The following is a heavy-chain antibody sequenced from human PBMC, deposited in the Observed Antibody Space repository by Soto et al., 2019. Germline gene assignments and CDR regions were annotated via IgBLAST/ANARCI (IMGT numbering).Heavy chain of an antibody. CDR1: GFTFSSFA. CDR2: ISGSGGTT. D-gene: IGHD6-13*01. J-gene: IGHJ4*02. V-gene: IGHV3-23*01. CDR3: AKGGSIAPPGADWDS. Sequence: EVHLLESGGGLGRPGGSLRLSCAASGFTFSSFAMSWVRQTPGRGLEWVSAISGSGGTTYYADSVKGRFTVSRDNSKNTLFLQMDSLRVDDTAVYYCAKGGSIAPPGADWDSWGQGTLITVSS.